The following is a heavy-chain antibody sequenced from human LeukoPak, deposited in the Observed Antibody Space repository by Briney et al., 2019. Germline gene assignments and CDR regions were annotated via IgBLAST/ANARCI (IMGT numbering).Heavy chain of an antibody. CDR3: ARVMGGKNYYDSSGYYPNFDY. CDR1: GGSISSYY. CDR2: IYYSGST. V-gene: IGHV4-59*01. D-gene: IGHD3-22*01. J-gene: IGHJ4*02. Sequence: ASETLSLTCTVSGGSISSYYWSWIRQPPGKGLEWIGYIYYSGSTNYNPSLKSRVTISVDTSKNQFSLKLSSVTAADTAVYYCARVMGGKNYYDSSGYYPNFDYWGQGTLVTVPS.